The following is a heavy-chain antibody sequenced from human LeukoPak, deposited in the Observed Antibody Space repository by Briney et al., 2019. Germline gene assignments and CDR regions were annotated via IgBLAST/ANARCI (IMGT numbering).Heavy chain of an antibody. CDR3: AREVAAAGYYYYYGMDV. CDR1: EFTFSSFA. V-gene: IGHV3-30-3*01. CDR2: ISNDGSNK. J-gene: IGHJ6*02. Sequence: GGSLRLSCAASEFTFSSFAMHWVRQAPGKGLEWVTVISNDGSNKKYADSVKGQFTISRDNSKNTLYLQMNSLRAEDTAVYYCAREVAAAGYYYYYGMDVWGQGTTVTVSS. D-gene: IGHD6-13*01.